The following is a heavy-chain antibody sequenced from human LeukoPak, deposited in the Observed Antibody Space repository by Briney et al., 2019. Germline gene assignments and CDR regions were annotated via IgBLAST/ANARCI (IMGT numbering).Heavy chain of an antibody. Sequence: SETLSLTCTVSGASVTSGDYYWPWIRQYPGKGLEWIGYIFYSGTTFYNPSLRGRLTFSLDTSKNQFYLKLTSVTAADTALYYCARTRSLWFGEFEGYWGQGTLVSVSS. V-gene: IGHV4-31*03. CDR2: IFYSGTT. J-gene: IGHJ4*02. D-gene: IGHD3-10*01. CDR1: GASVTSGDYY. CDR3: ARTRSLWFGEFEGY.